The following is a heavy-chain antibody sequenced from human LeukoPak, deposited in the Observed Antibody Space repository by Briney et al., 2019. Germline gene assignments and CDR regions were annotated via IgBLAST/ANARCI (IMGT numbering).Heavy chain of an antibody. CDR2: IYYSGST. Sequence: LRLSCAASGFTFSSYSMNWVRQHPGKGLEWIGYIYYSGSTYYNPSLKSRVTISVDTSKNQFSLKLSSVTAADTAVYYCARVQVDSYGLDYWGQGTLVTVSS. V-gene: IGHV4-31*02. CDR1: GFTFSSYS. D-gene: IGHD5-18*01. J-gene: IGHJ4*02. CDR3: ARVQVDSYGLDY.